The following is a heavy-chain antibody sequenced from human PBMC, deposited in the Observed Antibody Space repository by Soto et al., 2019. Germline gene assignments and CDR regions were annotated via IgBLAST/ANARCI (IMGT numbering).Heavy chain of an antibody. J-gene: IGHJ4*02. CDR3: ASAKMTPVTPRLQPSFYYFDY. CDR1: GGTFSSYA. V-gene: IGHV1-69*13. D-gene: IGHD4-4*01. CDR2: IIPIFGTA. Sequence: SVKVSCKASGGTFSSYAISWVRQAPGQGLEWMGGIIPIFGTANYAQKFQGRVTITADESTSTAYMELSSLRSEDTAVYYCASAKMTPVTPRLQPSFYYFDYCGQGTLVT.